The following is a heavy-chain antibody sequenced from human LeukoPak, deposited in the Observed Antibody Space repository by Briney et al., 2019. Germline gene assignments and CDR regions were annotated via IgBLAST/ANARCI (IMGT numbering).Heavy chain of an antibody. CDR3: AKGGDSSGYIIPPFDY. CDR2: ISGSGGNT. CDR1: GFTFSSYA. V-gene: IGHV3-23*01. D-gene: IGHD3-22*01. J-gene: IGHJ4*02. Sequence: PGGSLRLSCAASGFTFSSYAMSWVRQAPGKGLEWVSAISGSGGNTYYADSVKGRFTISRDNSKNTLYLQMNSLRAEDTAVYYCAKGGDSSGYIIPPFDYWGQGTLVTVSS.